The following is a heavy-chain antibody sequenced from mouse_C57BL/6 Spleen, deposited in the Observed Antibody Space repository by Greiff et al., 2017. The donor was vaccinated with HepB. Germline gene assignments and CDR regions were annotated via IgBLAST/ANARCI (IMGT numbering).Heavy chain of an antibody. CDR1: GYAFTNYL. CDR2: INPGSGGT. D-gene: IGHD1-1*01. Sequence: VQLQESGAELVRPGTSVKVSCKASGYAFTNYLIEWVKQRPGQGLEWIGVINPGSGGTNYNEKFKGKATLTADKSSSTAYMQLSSLTSEDSAVYFCARSYYYGRSPYAMDYWGQGTSVTVSS. CDR3: ARSYYYGRSPYAMDY. V-gene: IGHV1-54*01. J-gene: IGHJ4*01.